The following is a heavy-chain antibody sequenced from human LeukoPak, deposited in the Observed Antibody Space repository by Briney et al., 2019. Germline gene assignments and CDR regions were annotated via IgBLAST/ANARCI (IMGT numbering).Heavy chain of an antibody. D-gene: IGHD5-24*01. V-gene: IGHV4-34*01. J-gene: IGHJ3*02. CDR2: INHSGST. CDR1: GGSFSGYY. Sequence: SETLSLTCAVYGGSFSGYYWSWIRQPPGKGLEWIGEINHSGSTYYNPSLKSRVTISVDTSKNQFSLKLSSVTAADTAVYYCAALEMDGAFDIWGQGTMVTVSS. CDR3: AALEMDGAFDI.